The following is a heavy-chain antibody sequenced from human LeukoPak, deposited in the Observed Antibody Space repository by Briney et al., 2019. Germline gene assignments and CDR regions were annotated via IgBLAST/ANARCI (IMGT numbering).Heavy chain of an antibody. CDR1: GFTFSSYS. V-gene: IGHV3-21*01. Sequence: PGGSLRLSCAASGFTFSSYSMNWVRQAPGKGLEWVSSISSSSSYIYYADSVKGRFTISRDNAKNSLYLQMNSLRAEDTAVYYCARDNRATVVTPRSLDYWGQGTLVTVSS. CDR2: ISSSSSYI. D-gene: IGHD4-23*01. J-gene: IGHJ4*02. CDR3: ARDNRATVVTPRSLDY.